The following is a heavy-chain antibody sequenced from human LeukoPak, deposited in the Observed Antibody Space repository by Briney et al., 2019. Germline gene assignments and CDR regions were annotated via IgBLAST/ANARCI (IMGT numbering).Heavy chain of an antibody. V-gene: IGHV3-7*01. Sequence: PGRSLRLSCAASGFTFSSYWMSWVRQAPGKGLEWVANIKQDRSEKYYVDSVKGRFTISRDNAKNSLYLQMNSLRAEDTAVYYCARVGLRRYFDWLLPADYWGQGTLVTVSS. CDR1: GFTFSSYW. D-gene: IGHD3-9*01. CDR2: IKQDRSEK. CDR3: ARVGLRRYFDWLLPADY. J-gene: IGHJ4*02.